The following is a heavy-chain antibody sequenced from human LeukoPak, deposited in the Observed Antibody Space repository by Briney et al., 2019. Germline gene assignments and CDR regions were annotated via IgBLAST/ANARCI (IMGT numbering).Heavy chain of an antibody. CDR3: ARPPADSSGYYYFDY. CDR2: IYYSGST. V-gene: IGHV4-39*01. D-gene: IGHD3-22*01. J-gene: IGHJ4*02. CDR1: GGTFSSYAI. Sequence: SCTASGGTFSSYAISWIRQPPGKGLEWIGSIYYSGSTYYNPSLKSRVTISVDTSKNQFSLKLSSVTAADTAVYYCARPPADSSGYYYFDYWGQGTLVTVSS.